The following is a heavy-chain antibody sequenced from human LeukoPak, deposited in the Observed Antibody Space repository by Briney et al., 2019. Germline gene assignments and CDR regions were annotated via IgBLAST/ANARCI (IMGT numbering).Heavy chain of an antibody. J-gene: IGHJ6*02. CDR1: VGTHINYP. Sequence: ASVKVSCKASVGTHINYPSRGVRPAPGQGLEWMGRIIPILGIANYAQKFQGRVTITADKSTSTAYMELSSLRSEDTAVYYCARAYGSGSMDVWGQGTTVTVSS. D-gene: IGHD3-10*01. CDR3: ARAYGSGSMDV. CDR2: IIPILGIA. V-gene: IGHV1-69*02.